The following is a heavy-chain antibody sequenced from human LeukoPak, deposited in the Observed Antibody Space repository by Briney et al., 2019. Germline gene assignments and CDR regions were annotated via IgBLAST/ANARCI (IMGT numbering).Heavy chain of an antibody. J-gene: IGHJ4*02. V-gene: IGHV4-34*01. Sequence: SETLSLTCAVYGGSLSGYNWNWIRQPPGKGLEWIAEISHSGTTHYNPSLKSRVTISVDTSKNQFSLKLTSVTAADTAGYYCVRYGDYWGQGTLVTVSS. CDR2: ISHSGTT. CDR3: VRYGDY. D-gene: IGHD5-18*01. CDR1: GGSLSGYN.